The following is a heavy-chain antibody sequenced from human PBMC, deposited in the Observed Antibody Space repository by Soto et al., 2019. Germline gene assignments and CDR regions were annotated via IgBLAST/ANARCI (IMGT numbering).Heavy chain of an antibody. V-gene: IGHV4-4*07. J-gene: IGHJ3*02. CDR1: SGSISTDY. CDR3: ARGGRDGFDI. CDR2: VYISGST. Sequence: QVQLQESGPGLVKTSETLSLTCTVSSGSISTDYWNWIRQSAWKGREWIGRVYISGSTNYHPSLKGRVAMSVDTSNNQFSRKVTAGDAADTAVYYFARGGRDGFDIWGQGTMVTVSS.